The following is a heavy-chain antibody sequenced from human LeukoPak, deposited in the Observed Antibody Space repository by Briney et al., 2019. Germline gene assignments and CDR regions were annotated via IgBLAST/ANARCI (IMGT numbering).Heavy chain of an antibody. CDR2: ISYDGSNK. Sequence: PGGSLRLSCAASGFTFSSYAMHWVRQAPGKGLEWVAVISYDGSNKYYADSVKGRFTISRDNSKNTLYLQMNSLRAEDTAVYYCARDSPEYSSSFGTFDPWGQGTLVTVSS. CDR1: GFTFSSYA. V-gene: IGHV3-30-3*01. J-gene: IGHJ5*02. CDR3: ARDSPEYSSSFGTFDP. D-gene: IGHD6-13*01.